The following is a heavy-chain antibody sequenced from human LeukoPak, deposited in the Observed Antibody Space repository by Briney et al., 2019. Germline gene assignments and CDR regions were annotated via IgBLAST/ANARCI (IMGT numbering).Heavy chain of an antibody. CDR3: AKDIYGSSSYYFDY. Sequence: GGSLRLSCAASGFTFYDYAMHWVCQAPGKGLEWASLISDGGGGTFYADSVKGRFTISRDNSKNSLYLQMNSLRTEDTALYYCAKDIYGSSSYYFDYWGQGTLVTVSS. J-gene: IGHJ4*02. D-gene: IGHD6-6*01. V-gene: IGHV3-43*02. CDR1: GFTFYDYA. CDR2: ISDGGGGT.